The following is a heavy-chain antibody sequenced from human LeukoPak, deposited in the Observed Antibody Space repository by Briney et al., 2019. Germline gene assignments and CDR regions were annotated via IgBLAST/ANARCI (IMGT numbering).Heavy chain of an antibody. V-gene: IGHV4-59*08. CDR1: GGSISSYY. J-gene: IGHJ5*02. CDR2: IYYSGST. Sequence: MPSETLSLTCTVSGGSISSYYWSSIRQPPGKGLEWIGYIYYSGSTNYNPSLKSRVTISVDTSKNQFSLKLSSVTAADTAVYYCARHQRWFDPWGQGTLVTVSS. CDR3: ARHQRWFDP.